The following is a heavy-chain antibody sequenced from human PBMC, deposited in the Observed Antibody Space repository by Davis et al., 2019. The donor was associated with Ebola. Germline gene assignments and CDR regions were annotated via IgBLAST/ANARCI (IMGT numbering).Heavy chain of an antibody. CDR2: IRSKANSYAT. Sequence: GESLKISCAASGFTFSGSAMHWVRQASGKGLEWVGRIRSKANSYATAYAASVKGRFTISRDDSKNTAYLQMNSLKTEDTAVYYCTSYCGGDCYYWGVVDAFDIWGQGTMVTVSS. CDR1: GFTFSGSA. J-gene: IGHJ3*02. V-gene: IGHV3-73*01. D-gene: IGHD2-21*02. CDR3: TSYCGGDCYYWGVVDAFDI.